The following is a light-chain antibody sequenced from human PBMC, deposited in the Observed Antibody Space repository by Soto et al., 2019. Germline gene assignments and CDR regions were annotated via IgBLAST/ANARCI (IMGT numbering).Light chain of an antibody. V-gene: IGKV3-11*01. J-gene: IGKJ5*01. Sequence: EVVLPQSPATLSLSPGERATLSGRASQSVSSYLAWYQQKPGQAPRVLIYDASNRATGIPARFSGSGSGTDFTLTISSLEPEDFAVYYCQQRSNWPPITFGQGTRLEMK. CDR3: QQRSNWPPIT. CDR2: DAS. CDR1: QSVSSY.